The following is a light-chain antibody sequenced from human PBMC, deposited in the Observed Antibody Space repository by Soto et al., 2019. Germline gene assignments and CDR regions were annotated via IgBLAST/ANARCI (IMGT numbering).Light chain of an antibody. CDR2: LNSDGSH. J-gene: IGLJ1*01. V-gene: IGLV4-69*01. Sequence: QLVLTQSPSGSASLGASVKLTCTLSSGHSSYAIAWHQQQPEKGPRYLMKLNSDGSHSKGDGIPDRLSGSSSGAERYLTISSLQSEDEADYYCQTWGTGIRVFGTGTKLTVL. CDR1: SGHSSYA. CDR3: QTWGTGIRV.